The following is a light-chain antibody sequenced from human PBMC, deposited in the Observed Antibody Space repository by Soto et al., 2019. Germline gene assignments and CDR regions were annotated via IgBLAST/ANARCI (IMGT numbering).Light chain of an antibody. CDR2: GDS. CDR1: SSNIGAGYN. V-gene: IGLV1-40*01. Sequence: QSVLTQPPSVSGVPGQSVTISCTGSSSNIGAGYNVHWYQQVPGTAPKLLIYGDSNRPSGVPDRFSGSKSGTSASLAITGLQAEDEADYYCQSYDSSLGGLLVGGGNQLTVL. J-gene: IGLJ2*01. CDR3: QSYDSSLGGLL.